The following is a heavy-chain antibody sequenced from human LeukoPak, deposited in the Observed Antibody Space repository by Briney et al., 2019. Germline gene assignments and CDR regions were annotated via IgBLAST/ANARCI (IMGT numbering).Heavy chain of an antibody. CDR3: ARGVTNGDYGRMFDP. V-gene: IGHV1-2*02. D-gene: IGHD4-17*01. J-gene: IGHJ5*02. CDR1: GYSFTRYY. Sequence: ASVKVSCKASGYSFTRYYIHWLRQAPGQGLEWMGWINPNSCGINYAQKFQGRVTLTRDTSIITAYRASGSPRSDDTAVYHCARGVTNGDYGRMFDPWGQGTLVTVSS. CDR2: INPNSCGI.